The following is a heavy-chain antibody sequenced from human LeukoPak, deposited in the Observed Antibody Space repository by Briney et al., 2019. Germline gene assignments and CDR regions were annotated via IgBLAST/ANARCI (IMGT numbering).Heavy chain of an antibody. CDR1: GYTFTGYY. J-gene: IGHJ4*02. D-gene: IGHD1-26*01. CDR3: ARDRVGATIQGFDY. CDR2: INPNSGGT. V-gene: IGHV1-2*06. Sequence: GASVKVSCKASGYTFTGYYMHWVRQAPGQGLEWMGRINPNSGGTNYAQKFQGRVTMTRDTSISTAYMELSRLRSDDTAVYYCARDRVGATIQGFDYWGQGTLVTVSS.